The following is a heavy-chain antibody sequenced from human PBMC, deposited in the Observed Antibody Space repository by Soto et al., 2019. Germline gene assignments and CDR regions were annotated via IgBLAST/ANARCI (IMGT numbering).Heavy chain of an antibody. D-gene: IGHD3-16*01. V-gene: IGHV3-7*03. CDR2: IKQDGSEK. Sequence: GGSLRLSCAASGFTFSSYWMSWVRQAPGKGLEWVANIKQDGSEKYYVDSVKGRFTISRDNAKNSLYLQMNSLRAEDTAVYYCARDGGGVSYYFDYWGQGTLVTVSS. J-gene: IGHJ4*02. CDR3: ARDGGGVSYYFDY. CDR1: GFTFSSYW.